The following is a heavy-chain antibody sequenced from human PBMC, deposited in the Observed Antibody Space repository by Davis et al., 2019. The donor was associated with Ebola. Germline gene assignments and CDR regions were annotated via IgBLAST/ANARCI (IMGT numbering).Heavy chain of an antibody. V-gene: IGHV3-43D*03. CDR1: GFIFRSYV. Sequence: GGPLRPSCAAPGFIFRSYVMSWVCRAPRKGLERVPLISWDGRSTAYADSVRDRFSISRDNSRNFLYLQMNGLRAEDTALYYCTAVDSTFRNYWGQGTLVTVSS. CDR2: ISWDGRST. J-gene: IGHJ4*02. CDR3: TAVDSTFRNY. D-gene: IGHD3-22*01.